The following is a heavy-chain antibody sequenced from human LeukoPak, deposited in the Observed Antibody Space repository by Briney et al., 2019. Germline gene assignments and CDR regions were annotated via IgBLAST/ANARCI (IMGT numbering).Heavy chain of an antibody. D-gene: IGHD6-25*01. Sequence: PGGSLRLSCAASGFTFSSYAMSWVRQAPGKGLVWVSRINGDGRSTNYADSVKGRFTISRDNAKNTLYLQMNSLRVEDTATYYCARDRWVAADFHYYYGMDVWGQGTTVTVSS. V-gene: IGHV3-74*01. CDR2: INGDGRST. CDR1: GFTFSSYA. J-gene: IGHJ6*02. CDR3: ARDRWVAADFHYYYGMDV.